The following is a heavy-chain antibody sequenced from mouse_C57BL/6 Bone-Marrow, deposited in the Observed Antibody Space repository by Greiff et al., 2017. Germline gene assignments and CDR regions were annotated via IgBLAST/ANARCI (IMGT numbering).Heavy chain of an antibody. Sequence: VLLLQSGADLVKPGASLKLSCAASGFTFSSYGMSWVRQTPDKRLEWVGTISSGGSYTYYPDSVKGRFTIARDNSNNTLYMQMSRLKSEDTAMYCGAKRGYYYAMDYWGQGTSVTVS. CDR2: ISSGGSYT. J-gene: IGHJ4*01. V-gene: IGHV5-6*02. CDR1: GFTFSSYG. CDR3: AKRGYYYAMDY.